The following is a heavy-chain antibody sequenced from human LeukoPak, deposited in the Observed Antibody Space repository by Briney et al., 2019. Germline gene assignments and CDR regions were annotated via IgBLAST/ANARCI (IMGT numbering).Heavy chain of an antibody. CDR2: INHSGST. J-gene: IGHJ4*02. Sequence: SETLSLTCAVYGGSFSGYYWSWIRQPPGKGLEWIGEINHSGSTNYNPSLKSRVTISVDTSKNQFSLKLSSVTAADAAVYYCARKPMVRGPRFDYWGQGTLVTVSS. CDR1: GGSFSGYY. D-gene: IGHD3-10*01. V-gene: IGHV4-34*01. CDR3: ARKPMVRGPRFDY.